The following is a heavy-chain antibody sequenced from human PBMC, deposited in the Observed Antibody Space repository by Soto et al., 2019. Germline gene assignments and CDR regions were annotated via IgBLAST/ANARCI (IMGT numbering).Heavy chain of an antibody. CDR2: IYYSGST. CDR3: ARFLSGYCSSTSCQDDAFDI. Sequence: SETLSLTCTVSGGSISSVGYYWSWVRQHPGKGLEWIGYIYYSGSTYYNPSLKSRRTISVDTSKNQFSLKLNSVTAADTAMYYCARFLSGYCSSTSCQDDAFDIWGQGTMVTVSS. D-gene: IGHD2-2*01. CDR1: GGSISSVGYY. V-gene: IGHV4-31*03. J-gene: IGHJ3*02.